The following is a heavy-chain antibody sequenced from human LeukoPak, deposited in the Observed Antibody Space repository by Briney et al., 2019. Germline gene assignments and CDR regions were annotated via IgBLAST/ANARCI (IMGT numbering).Heavy chain of an antibody. J-gene: IGHJ4*02. CDR2: ISFDGSNK. CDR1: GFTFSSYG. V-gene: IGHV3-30*03. CDR3: ARDVYSSSWGGLDY. Sequence: GGSLRLSCAASGFTFSSYGMHWVRQAPGKGLEWVAVISFDGSNKYYADSVKGRFTISRDNSKNTLYLQMNSLGAEDTAVYHCARDVYSSSWGGLDYWGQGTLVTVSS. D-gene: IGHD6-13*01.